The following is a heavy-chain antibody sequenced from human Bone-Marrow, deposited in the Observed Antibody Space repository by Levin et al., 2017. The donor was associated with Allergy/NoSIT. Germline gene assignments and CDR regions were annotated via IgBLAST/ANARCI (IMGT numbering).Heavy chain of an antibody. D-gene: IGHD2-8*01. V-gene: IGHV3-30-3*01. CDR1: GFTFSSYT. CDR3: ARGMDVSCLWYFSL. Sequence: RPGGSLRLSCVASGFTFSSYTFHWVRQAPGKTLEWVTVISFLPNYEYYADSVRGRFTISRDNSKSTLFLQMNNLRPEDTAIYYCARGMDVSCLWYFSLWGRGTLVTVSS. J-gene: IGHJ2*01. CDR2: ISFLPNYE.